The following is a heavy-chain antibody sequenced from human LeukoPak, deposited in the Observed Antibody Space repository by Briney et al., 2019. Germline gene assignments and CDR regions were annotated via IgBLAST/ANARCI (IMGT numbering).Heavy chain of an antibody. CDR1: GFTFSSYS. CDR2: ISSSSSYI. D-gene: IGHD3/OR15-3a*01. J-gene: IGHJ6*04. V-gene: IGHV3-21*01. CDR3: ARDRVSYDFDYYYGVDV. Sequence: GGSLRLSCAASGFTFSSYSMNWVRQAPGKGLEWVSSISSSSSYIYYADSVKGRFTISRDNAKNSLYLQMNSLRAEDTAVYYCARDRVSYDFDYYYGVDVWGKGTTVTVSS.